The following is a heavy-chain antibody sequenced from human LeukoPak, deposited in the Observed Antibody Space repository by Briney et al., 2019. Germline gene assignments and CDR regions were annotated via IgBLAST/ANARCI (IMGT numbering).Heavy chain of an antibody. CDR2: ISWNSGSI. Sequence: PGRSLRLSCAASGFTFDDYAMHWVRQAPGKGLEWVSGISWNSGSIGYADSVKGRFTISRDNAKNSLYLQMNSLRAEDTALYYCAKGPTVTSSYFDYWGQGTLVTVSS. D-gene: IGHD4-17*01. V-gene: IGHV3-9*01. J-gene: IGHJ4*02. CDR1: GFTFDDYA. CDR3: AKGPTVTSSYFDY.